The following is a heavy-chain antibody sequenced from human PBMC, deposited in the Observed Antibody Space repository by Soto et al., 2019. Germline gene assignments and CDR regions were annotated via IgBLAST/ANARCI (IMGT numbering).Heavy chain of an antibody. V-gene: IGHV3-11*01. CDR2: ISSSGSTI. Sequence: PGGSLRLSCAASGFTFSDYYMSWIRQAPGKGLEWVSYISSSGSTIYYAYSVKGRFTISRDNAKNSLYLQMNSLRAEDTAVYYCARVFSYYDFWSGYYTEVGYFDYWGQGTLVTVSS. CDR1: GFTFSDYY. CDR3: ARVFSYYDFWSGYYTEVGYFDY. D-gene: IGHD3-3*01. J-gene: IGHJ4*02.